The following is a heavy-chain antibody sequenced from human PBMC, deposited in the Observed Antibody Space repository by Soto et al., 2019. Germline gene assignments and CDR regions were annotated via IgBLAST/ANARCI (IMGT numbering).Heavy chain of an antibody. CDR3: ARSEYSVYDLAY. D-gene: IGHD5-12*01. Sequence: GGSLRLSCAASGFMFDTYAMTWVRQAPGKGLEWVSTINAGGDSSYYAGSVKGRFTISRDNSKNTLYLQMNSLRAEDSAIFYCARSEYSVYDLAYWGQGTLVTVSS. CDR2: INAGGDSS. CDR1: GFMFDTYA. J-gene: IGHJ4*02. V-gene: IGHV3-23*01.